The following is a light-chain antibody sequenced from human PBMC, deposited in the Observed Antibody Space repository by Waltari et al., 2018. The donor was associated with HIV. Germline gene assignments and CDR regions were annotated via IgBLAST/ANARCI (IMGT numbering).Light chain of an antibody. CDR2: EDN. Sequence: DELTQPPAASVSPGQTASINCSGEKGGDKLACWYQQTPGQSPVLVIYEDNKRPSGIPERFSVSNSGNTATLTISGTQAMDEADYYCQAWDRYSGVVIGGGTKLTVL. CDR3: QAWDRYSGVV. J-gene: IGLJ3*02. CDR1: KGGDKL. V-gene: IGLV3-1*01.